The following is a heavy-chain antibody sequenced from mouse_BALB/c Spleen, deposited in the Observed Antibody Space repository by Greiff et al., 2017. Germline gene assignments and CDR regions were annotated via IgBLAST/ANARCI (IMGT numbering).Heavy chain of an antibody. CDR2: IDPYNGGT. J-gene: IGHJ4*01. CDR3: ARVLGTMITTGLAMDY. D-gene: IGHD2-4*01. V-gene: IGHV1S135*01. CDR1: GYSFTDYN. Sequence: LVESGPELVKPGASVKVSCKASGYSFTDYNMYWVKQSHGKSLEWIGYIDPYNGGTSYNQKFKGKATLTVDKSSSTAFMHLNSLTSEDSAVYYCARVLGTMITTGLAMDYWGQGTSVTVSS.